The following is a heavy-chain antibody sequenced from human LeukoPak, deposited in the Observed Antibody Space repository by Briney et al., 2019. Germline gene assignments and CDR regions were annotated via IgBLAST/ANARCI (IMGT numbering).Heavy chain of an antibody. Sequence: GGSLRLSCAASGFTFSSYAMHWVRQAPGKGLEWVAVISYDGSNKYYADSVKGRFTISRDNSKNTLYLQMNSLRAEDTAVYYCARERRWELSFDPWGQGTLVTVSS. CDR3: ARERRWELSFDP. CDR1: GFTFSSYA. J-gene: IGHJ5*02. V-gene: IGHV3-30*01. CDR2: ISYDGSNK. D-gene: IGHD1-26*01.